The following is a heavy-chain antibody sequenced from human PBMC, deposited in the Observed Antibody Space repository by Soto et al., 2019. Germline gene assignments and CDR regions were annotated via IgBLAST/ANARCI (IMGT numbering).Heavy chain of an antibody. Sequence: GGSLRLSCAASGFTFSSYAMSWVRQAPGKGLEWVSSFSGSGGSTYYADSVKGRFTISRDNSKNSLYLQMDSLRAEDTAVYYCGKNDGRSSTSGYYDYWGQGTLVTVSS. D-gene: IGHD2-2*01. V-gene: IGHV3-23*01. CDR3: GKNDGRSSTSGYYDY. CDR2: FSGSGGST. J-gene: IGHJ4*02. CDR1: GFTFSSYA.